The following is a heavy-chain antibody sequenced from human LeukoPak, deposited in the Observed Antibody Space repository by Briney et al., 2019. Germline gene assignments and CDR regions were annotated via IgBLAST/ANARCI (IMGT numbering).Heavy chain of an antibody. CDR3: ARHGPTSYSTGGFDP. CDR2: IYPGDSDT. CDR1: GYSFTSYW. V-gene: IGHV5-51*01. D-gene: IGHD4-11*01. J-gene: IGHJ5*02. Sequence: GESLKISCKGSGYSFTSYWIGWVRQMPGKGLEWMGIIYPGDSDTRYSPSFQGQVTISADKSISTAYLQWSSLKASDTATYYCARHGPTSYSTGGFDPWGQGTLVTVSS.